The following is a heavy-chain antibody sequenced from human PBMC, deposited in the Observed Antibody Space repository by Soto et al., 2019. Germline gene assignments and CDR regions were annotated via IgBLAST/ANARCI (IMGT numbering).Heavy chain of an antibody. D-gene: IGHD1-1*01. CDR3: ARIRHSPDAFDI. J-gene: IGHJ3*02. Sequence: KVSYKASGYTFTSYGISWVRQAPGQGLEWMGWISAYNGNTNYAQKLQGRVTMTTDTSTSTAYMELRSLRSDDTAVYYCARIRHSPDAFDIWGQGTMVTVSS. CDR2: ISAYNGNT. CDR1: GYTFTSYG. V-gene: IGHV1-18*01.